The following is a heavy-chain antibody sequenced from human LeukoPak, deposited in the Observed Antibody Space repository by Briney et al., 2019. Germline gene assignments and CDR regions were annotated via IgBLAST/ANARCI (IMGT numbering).Heavy chain of an antibody. V-gene: IGHV5-51*01. CDR2: IYPGDSDT. J-gene: IGHJ6*02. CDR3: ARLARGYYYYGMDV. D-gene: IGHD2-21*01. CDR1: GSRFTSYW. Sequence: GGPLQISGKGSGSRFTSYWIGGVRQLPGKGLEGMGIIYPGDSDTRYSPSFQGQVTISADKSISTAYLQWSSLKASDTAMYYCARLARGYYYYGMDVWGQGTTVTVSS.